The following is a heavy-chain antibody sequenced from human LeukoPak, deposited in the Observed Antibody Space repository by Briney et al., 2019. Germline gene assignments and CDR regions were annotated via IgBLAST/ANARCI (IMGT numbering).Heavy chain of an antibody. V-gene: IGHV3-64*01. Sequence: TGGSLRLSCEVSGFSFRGYGMHWVRQAPGQGLEYIAAISADGGTTYHANSVKGRFTISRDNSKNTVYLQMGGLRTEDTAVYYCARGRGGPPFDYWGQGTLVAVSS. J-gene: IGHJ4*02. CDR1: GFSFRGYG. CDR3: ARGRGGPPFDY. CDR2: ISADGGTT.